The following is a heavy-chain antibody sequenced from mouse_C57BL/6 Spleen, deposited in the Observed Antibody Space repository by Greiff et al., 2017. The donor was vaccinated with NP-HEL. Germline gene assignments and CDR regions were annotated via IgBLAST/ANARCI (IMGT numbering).Heavy chain of an antibody. J-gene: IGHJ3*01. Sequence: VQLQQSGPVLVKPGASVKMSCKASGYTFTDYYMNWVKQSHGKSLEWIGVINPYNGGTSYNQKFKGKATLTVDKSSSTAYMELNSLTSEDSAVYYCARPLYYGSSYEFAYWGQGTLVTVSA. CDR3: ARPLYYGSSYEFAY. V-gene: IGHV1-19*01. CDR1: GYTFTDYY. D-gene: IGHD1-1*01. CDR2: INPYNGGT.